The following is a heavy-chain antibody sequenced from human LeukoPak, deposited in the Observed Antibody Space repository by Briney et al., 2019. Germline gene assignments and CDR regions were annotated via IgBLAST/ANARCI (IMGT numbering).Heavy chain of an antibody. J-gene: IGHJ6*03. CDR2: MNPNSGNT. V-gene: IGHV1-8*01. CDR3: ARTGYSYGYGFYYYYMDV. D-gene: IGHD5-18*01. CDR1: GYTFISYD. Sequence: ASVKVSCKASGYTFISYDINWVRQATGQGLEWMGWMNPNSGNTGYAQKFQGRVTMTRNTSISTAYMELSSLRSEDTAMYYCARTGYSYGYGFYYYYMDVWGRGTTVTISS.